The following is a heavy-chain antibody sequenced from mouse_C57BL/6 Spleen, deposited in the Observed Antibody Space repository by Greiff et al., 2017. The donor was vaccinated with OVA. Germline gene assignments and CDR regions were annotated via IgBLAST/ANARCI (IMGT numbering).Heavy chain of an antibody. D-gene: IGHD1-1*01. V-gene: IGHV1-82*01. Sequence: QVQLQQSGPELVKPGASVKISCKASGYAFSSSWMNWVKQRPGKGLEWIGRIYPGDGDTNYNGKFKGKATLTADKSSSTAYMQLSSLTSEDSAVYFCARKGLVYGSNYYAMDYWGQGTSVTVSS. CDR1: GYAFSSSW. J-gene: IGHJ4*01. CDR3: ARKGLVYGSNYYAMDY. CDR2: IYPGDGDT.